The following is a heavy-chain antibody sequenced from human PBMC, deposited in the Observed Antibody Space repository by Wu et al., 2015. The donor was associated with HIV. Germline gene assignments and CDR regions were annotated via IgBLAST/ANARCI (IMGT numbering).Heavy chain of an antibody. J-gene: IGHJ5*02. CDR1: GYTFTSYG. CDR2: ISAYNGNT. CDR3: ARDLTPTGPYQLPLNWFDP. D-gene: IGHD2-2*01. V-gene: IGHV1-18*01. Sequence: QVQLVQSGAEVKKPGASVKVSCKASGYTFTSYGISWVRQAPGQGLEWMGWISAYNGNTNYAQKLQGRVTMTTDTSTSTAYMELRSLRSDDTAVYYCARDLTPTGPYQLPLNWFDPWGQGTLVTVSS.